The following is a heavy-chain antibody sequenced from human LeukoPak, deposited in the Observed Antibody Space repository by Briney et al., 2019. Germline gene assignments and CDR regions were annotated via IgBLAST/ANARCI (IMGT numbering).Heavy chain of an antibody. Sequence: GGSLRLSCAASGFTFSSYAMSWVRQAPGKGLEWVSAISGSGGSTYYADSVKGRFTISRDNSKNTLYLQMNSLRAEDTAIYYCAKSRGSYWVPEFDYWGQGTLVTVSS. J-gene: IGHJ4*02. V-gene: IGHV3-23*01. CDR1: GFTFSSYA. D-gene: IGHD1-26*01. CDR3: AKSRGSYWVPEFDY. CDR2: ISGSGGST.